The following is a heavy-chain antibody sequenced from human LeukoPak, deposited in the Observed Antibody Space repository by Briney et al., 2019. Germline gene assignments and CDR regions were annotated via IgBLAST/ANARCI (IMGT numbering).Heavy chain of an antibody. J-gene: IGHJ4*02. D-gene: IGHD6-19*01. Sequence: SEILSLTCTVSGGSITSYYWSWIRQPPGKGLEWIGYIYYSGSTNYNPSLKSRVTISEDTSKNQFSLKLSSVTAADTAVYYCARSVAGYYFDYWGQGTLVTVSS. CDR3: ARSVAGYYFDY. CDR2: IYYSGST. CDR1: GGSITSYY. V-gene: IGHV4-59*01.